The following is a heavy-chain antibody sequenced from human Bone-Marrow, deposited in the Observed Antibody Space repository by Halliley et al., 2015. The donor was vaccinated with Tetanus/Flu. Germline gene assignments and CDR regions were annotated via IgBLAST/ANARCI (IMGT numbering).Heavy chain of an antibody. D-gene: IGHD3-22*01. V-gene: IGHV5-51*01. J-gene: IGHJ4*02. CDR3: ARRPDFYDSSGWDF. Sequence: MIYPGDSDIRYSPAFQGRVTISADRSPSTAYLQWSSLKASDTAMYFCARRPDFYDSSGWDFWGQGTLVTVSS. CDR2: IYPGDSDI.